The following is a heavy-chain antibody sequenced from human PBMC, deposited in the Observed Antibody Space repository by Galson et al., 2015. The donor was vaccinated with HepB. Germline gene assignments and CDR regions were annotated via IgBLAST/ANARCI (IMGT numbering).Heavy chain of an antibody. CDR3: VRSGDFSGYSSR. J-gene: IGHJ4*02. Sequence: SLRLSCAASGFTFSGSAIHWVRQASGKGQEWIGHVRSKATNFAAFYVPSLKGRFTIPRADSKNLAYLHMRSLKTDDTAVYYCVRSGDFSGYSSRWGQGTLVTVSS. CDR1: GFTFSGSA. V-gene: IGHV3-73*01. D-gene: IGHD6-13*01. CDR2: VRSKATNFAA.